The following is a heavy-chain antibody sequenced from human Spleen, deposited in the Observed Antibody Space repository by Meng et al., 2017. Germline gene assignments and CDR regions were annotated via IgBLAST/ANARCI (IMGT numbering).Heavy chain of an antibody. CDR1: RFSFSSTG. CDR2: ISAAGREK. Sequence: LSLTCAASRFSFSSTGMSWVRQTPGKGLEWVSSISAAGREKFYADSVKGRFTISRDNSENTLYLQMDSLRAEDTAVYYCAKIGVIGLWYFDLWGRGTLVTVSS. CDR3: AKIGVIGLWYFDL. D-gene: IGHD3-10*01. J-gene: IGHJ2*01. V-gene: IGHV3-23*01.